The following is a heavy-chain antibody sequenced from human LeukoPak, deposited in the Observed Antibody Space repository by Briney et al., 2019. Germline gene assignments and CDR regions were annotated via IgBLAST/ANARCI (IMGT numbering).Heavy chain of an antibody. J-gene: IGHJ4*02. V-gene: IGHV3-30*02. CDR1: GFTFSSYG. CDR3: AKLRIAAVPLGYPDGY. CDR2: IRYDGSNK. Sequence: PGGSLRLSCAASGFTFSSYGMHWVRQAPGKGLEWVAFIRYDGSNKYYADSVKGRFTISRDNSKNTLYLQMNSLRAEDTAVYYCAKLRIAAVPLGYPDGYWGQGTLVTVSS. D-gene: IGHD6-13*01.